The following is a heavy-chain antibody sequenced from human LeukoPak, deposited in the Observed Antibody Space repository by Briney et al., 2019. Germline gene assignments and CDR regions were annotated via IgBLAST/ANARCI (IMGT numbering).Heavy chain of an antibody. V-gene: IGHV3-33*01. Sequence: AEKSLRLSCAASGFTFSGYGMHWARQAPGKGLEWVAIIWNDGSHKYYADSVKGRFTISRGNSKNTLYLQMNSLSAEDTAVYYCARGRTFGSSTFFYGMDVWGQGTTVTVSS. CDR1: GFTFSGYG. D-gene: IGHD2/OR15-2a*01. J-gene: IGHJ6*01. CDR2: IWNDGSHK. CDR3: ARGRTFGSSTFFYGMDV.